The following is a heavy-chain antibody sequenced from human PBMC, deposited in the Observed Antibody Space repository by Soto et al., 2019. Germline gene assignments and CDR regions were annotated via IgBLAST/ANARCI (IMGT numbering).Heavy chain of an antibody. CDR2: IYYSGST. CDR1: GGSISSYY. Sequence: ETLSLTCTVSGGSISSYYWSWIRQPPGKGLEWIGYIYYSGSTNYNPSLKSRVTISVDTSKNQFSLKLSSVTAADTAVYYCARAHFDRITIFGVVRGRMDVWGKGNTVTVSS. D-gene: IGHD3-3*01. CDR3: ARAHFDRITIFGVVRGRMDV. J-gene: IGHJ6*03. V-gene: IGHV4-59*01.